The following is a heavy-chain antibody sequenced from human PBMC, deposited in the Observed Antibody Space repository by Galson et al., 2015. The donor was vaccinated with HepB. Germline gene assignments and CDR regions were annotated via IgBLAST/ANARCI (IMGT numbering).Heavy chain of an antibody. V-gene: IGHV3-30*04. J-gene: IGHJ4*02. Sequence: SCKASGFTFSSYAMHWVRQAPGKGLEWVAVISYDGSNKYYADSVKGRFTISRDNSKNTLYLQMNSLRAEDTAVYYCARDDPTRYFDYWGQGTLVTVSS. CDR3: ARDDPTRYFDY. CDR1: GFTFSSYA. CDR2: ISYDGSNK.